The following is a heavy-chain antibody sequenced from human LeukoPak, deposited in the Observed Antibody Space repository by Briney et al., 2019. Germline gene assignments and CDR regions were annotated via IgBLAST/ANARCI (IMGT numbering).Heavy chain of an antibody. D-gene: IGHD4-17*01. CDR2: MYSEDNK. CDR3: ARASIYGDELGAFDI. J-gene: IGHJ3*02. V-gene: IGHV3-53*01. CDR1: GFTVSSTY. Sequence: GGSLRLSCAASGFTVSSTYMAWVRQAPGKGLEWVSFMYSEDNKYYADSVKGRFTISRDNSKNTLYLQMNSLRAEDTAVYYCARASIYGDELGAFDIWGQGTLVTVSS.